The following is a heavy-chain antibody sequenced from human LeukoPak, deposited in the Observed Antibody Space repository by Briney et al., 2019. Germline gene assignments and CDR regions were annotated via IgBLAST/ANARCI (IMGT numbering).Heavy chain of an antibody. CDR1: GFSFSTYW. D-gene: IGHD2-8*01. CDR2: IQYDGSNE. Sequence: GGSLRLSCAASGFSFSTYWMNWVRQAPGKGLEWVAYIQYDGSNEQYADSVKGRFSISRDSSKNILYLQMNSLRAEDTAVYYCAKDRCSNGVGCYYYYMDVWGKGTSVTISS. CDR3: AKDRCSNGVGCYYYYMDV. V-gene: IGHV3-30*02. J-gene: IGHJ6*03.